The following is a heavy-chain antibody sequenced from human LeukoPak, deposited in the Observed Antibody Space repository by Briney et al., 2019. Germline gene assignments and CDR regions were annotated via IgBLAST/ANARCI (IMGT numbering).Heavy chain of an antibody. CDR1: GFTFSSYA. CDR3: AKETYGSGSYPFDY. CDR2: ISGSGGST. V-gene: IGHV3-23*01. Sequence: GGSLRLSCAASGFTFSSYAMSWVRQAPGKGLEWVSAISGSGGSTYNADSVKGRFTNSRDNSKNTLYLQMNSLRAEDTAVYYCAKETYGSGSYPFDYWGQGTLVTVSS. D-gene: IGHD3-10*01. J-gene: IGHJ4*02.